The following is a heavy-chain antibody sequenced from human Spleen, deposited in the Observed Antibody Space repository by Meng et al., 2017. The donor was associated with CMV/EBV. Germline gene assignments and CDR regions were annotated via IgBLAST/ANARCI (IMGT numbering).Heavy chain of an antibody. D-gene: IGHD3-3*01. CDR3: ARVNFWRGYYTGNTYYGMDV. V-gene: IGHV4-34*01. CDR1: GASFSGYY. CDR2: ISHRGST. J-gene: IGHJ6*02. Sequence: SETLSLTCAVYGASFSGYYWSWIRQPPGKGLEWIGEISHRGSTNYNPSLKIRVTISVDTSKNQFSLKLSSVTAADTAVFYCARVNFWRGYYTGNTYYGMDVWGQGTTVTVSS.